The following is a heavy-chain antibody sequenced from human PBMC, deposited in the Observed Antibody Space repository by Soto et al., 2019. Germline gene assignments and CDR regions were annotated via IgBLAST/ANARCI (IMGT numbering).Heavy chain of an antibody. CDR2: IIPIFGTA. Sequence: SVKVSCKASGGTFSSYAISWVRQAPGQGLEWMGGIIPIFGTANYAQKFQGRVTITADESTSTAYMELSSLRSEDTAVYYCARDWAAAGTVLYYYYGMDVWGQGTTVTVSS. CDR1: GGTFSSYA. V-gene: IGHV1-69*13. D-gene: IGHD6-13*01. J-gene: IGHJ6*02. CDR3: ARDWAAAGTVLYYYYGMDV.